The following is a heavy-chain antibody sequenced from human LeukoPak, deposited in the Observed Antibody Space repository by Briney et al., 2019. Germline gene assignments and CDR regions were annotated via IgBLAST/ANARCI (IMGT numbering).Heavy chain of an antibody. CDR2: INPNSGGT. V-gene: IGHV1-2*06. Sequence: ASVKVSCTASGYTFTGYYMHWVRQAPGQGLEWMGRINPNSGGTNYAQKFQGRVTMTRDTSISTAYMELSRLGSDDTAVYYCARGGYDFVYYYYGMDVWGQGTTVTVSS. J-gene: IGHJ6*02. CDR3: ARGGYDFVYYYYGMDV. D-gene: IGHD3-3*01. CDR1: GYTFTGYY.